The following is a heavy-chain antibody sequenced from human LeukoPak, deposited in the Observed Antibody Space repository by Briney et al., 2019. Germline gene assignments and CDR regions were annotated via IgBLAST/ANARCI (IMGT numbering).Heavy chain of an antibody. CDR3: ARDRSSRRWLSAFDY. CDR2: ISSSGSTI. V-gene: IGHV3-48*03. J-gene: IGHJ4*02. CDR1: GFTFSSYE. Sequence: GGSLRLSCAASGFTFSSYEMNWVRQAPGKGLEWVSYISSSGSTIYYADSVKGRFTISRDNAKNSLYLQMNSLRAEDTAVYYCARDRSSRRWLSAFDYWGQGTLVTVSS. D-gene: IGHD3-22*01.